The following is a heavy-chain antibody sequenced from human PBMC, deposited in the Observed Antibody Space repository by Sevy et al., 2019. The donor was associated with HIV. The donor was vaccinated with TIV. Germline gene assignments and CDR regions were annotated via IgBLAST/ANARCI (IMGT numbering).Heavy chain of an antibody. J-gene: IGHJ4*02. V-gene: IGHV3-48*03. CDR3: ARDLPPSATTVAHFDY. CDR2: ISNSGTTR. CDR1: GFTFSSYE. D-gene: IGHD4-17*01. Sequence: GGSLRLSCAASGFTFSSYEMNWVRQAPGKGLEWVSYISNSGTTRSYSDSVRGRFTISRDNAGNSLYLQMKSLRADDTAVYYCARDLPPSATTVAHFDYWGQGTLVTVSS.